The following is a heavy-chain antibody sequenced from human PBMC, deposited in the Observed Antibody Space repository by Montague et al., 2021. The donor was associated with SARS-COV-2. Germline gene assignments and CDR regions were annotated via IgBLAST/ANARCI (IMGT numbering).Heavy chain of an antibody. V-gene: IGHV3-23*01. D-gene: IGHD7-27*01. CDR2: IGDSGHAT. J-gene: IGHJ4*02. CDR1: GFSFDIYA. CDR3: AKGGWGTVWDY. Sequence: SLRLYFAASGFSFDIYAMSWVRQAPGQGLQWVSAIGDSGHATYYADSVKGRFTVSRDTSKSAMFLHMTSLRVADSGVYFCAKGGWGTVWDYWGQGTLVTVSS.